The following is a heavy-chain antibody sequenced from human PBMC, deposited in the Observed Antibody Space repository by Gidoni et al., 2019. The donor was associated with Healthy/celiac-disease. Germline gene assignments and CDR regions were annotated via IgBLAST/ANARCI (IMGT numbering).Heavy chain of an antibody. Sequence: QVQLVESGGGVVHPGRSLRRAGAASGVTVSSYAMHWVRQAPGKGLEWVAVISYDGSNKYYADSVKGRFTISRDNSKNTLYLQMNSLRAEDTAVYYCARDRSLHMVRGDYWGQGTLVTVSS. V-gene: IGHV3-30-3*01. D-gene: IGHD3-10*01. CDR1: GVTVSSYA. J-gene: IGHJ4*02. CDR2: ISYDGSNK. CDR3: ARDRSLHMVRGDY.